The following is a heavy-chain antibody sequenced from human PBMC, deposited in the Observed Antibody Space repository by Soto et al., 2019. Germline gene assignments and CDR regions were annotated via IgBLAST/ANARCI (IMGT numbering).Heavy chain of an antibody. CDR2: IDPSDSYT. D-gene: IGHD5-18*01. Sequence: LKISCKGSGYSFTSYWISWVRQMPGKGLEWMGRIDPSDSYTNYSPSFQGHVTISADKSISTAYLQWSSLKASDTAMYYCARQKHNVDTVDFDYWGRGTLVTVSS. CDR1: GYSFTSYW. J-gene: IGHJ4*02. CDR3: ARQKHNVDTVDFDY. V-gene: IGHV5-10-1*01.